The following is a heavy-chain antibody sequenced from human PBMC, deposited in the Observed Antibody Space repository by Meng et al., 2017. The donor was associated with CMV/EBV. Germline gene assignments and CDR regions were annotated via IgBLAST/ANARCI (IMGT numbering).Heavy chain of an antibody. J-gene: IGHJ6*02. D-gene: IGHD3-3*01. V-gene: IGHV3-9*01. Sequence: SLKISCAVSGFIFDDYSMHWVRQAPGKGPEWLLSLNWNSNHIGQAESVKGRFTISRDNAKNSLYLQMNSLRAEDTAVYYCARDGFLEWLLYMAAGTYYYYGMDVWGQGTTVTVSS. CDR3: ARDGFLEWLLYMAAGTYYYYGMDV. CDR1: GFIFDDYS. CDR2: LNWNSNHI.